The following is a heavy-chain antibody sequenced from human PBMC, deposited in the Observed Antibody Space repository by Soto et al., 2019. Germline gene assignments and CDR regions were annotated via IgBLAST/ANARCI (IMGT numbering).Heavy chain of an antibody. CDR2: INHSGSS. CDR3: ARMAGPWYFDL. V-gene: IGHV4-34*01. CDR1: GGSFSGFY. Sequence: SETLSLTCAVHGGSFSGFYWTWIRQPPGKGLEWIGEINHSGSSNYNPPLKSRVTMSLDTSRNQFSLSLNSVTAADTAVYYCARMAGPWYFDLWVRGTLVTVSS. J-gene: IGHJ2*01.